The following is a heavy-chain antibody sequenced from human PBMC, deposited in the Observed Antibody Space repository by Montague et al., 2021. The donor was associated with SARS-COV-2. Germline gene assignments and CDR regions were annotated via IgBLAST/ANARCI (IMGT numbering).Heavy chain of an antibody. CDR3: VSGSAIFGVVIMSPGNGGYYFDY. V-gene: IGHV1-24*01. Sequence: SVKVSCKVSGYTLTELSMHWVRQAPGKGLEWMGGFDPEDGETIYAQKFQGRVTMTEDTSTDTAYMELSSLRSEDTAVYYCVSGSAIFGVVIMSPGNGGYYFDYWGQGTLVTVSS. D-gene: IGHD3-3*01. CDR1: GYTLTELS. CDR2: FDPEDGET. J-gene: IGHJ4*02.